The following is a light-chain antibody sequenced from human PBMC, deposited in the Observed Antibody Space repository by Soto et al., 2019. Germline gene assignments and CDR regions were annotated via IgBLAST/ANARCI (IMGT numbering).Light chain of an antibody. CDR1: ESVSSN. CDR2: GAS. CDR3: KQYNNWHRT. Sequence: EIAMTQSPAILYASPGERATLSCGASESVSSNLDWYQQKPGQAPSLLIYGASTRATGTPDRFTGSGSGTEFTLTISSLQSEDFAVYSCKQYNNWHRTFGQGTKVEIK. J-gene: IGKJ1*01. V-gene: IGKV3-15*01.